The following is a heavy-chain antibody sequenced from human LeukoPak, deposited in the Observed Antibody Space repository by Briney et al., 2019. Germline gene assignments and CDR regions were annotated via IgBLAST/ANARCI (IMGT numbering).Heavy chain of an antibody. CDR2: ISSSSSYI. D-gene: IGHD2-2*01. Sequence: GGSLRLSCAASGFTFSSYSMNWVRQAPGKGLEWVSSISSSSSYIYYADSVKGRFTISRDNPKNSLYLQMNSLRAEDTAVYYCARTTYGDQRFDYWGQGTLVTVSS. V-gene: IGHV3-21*01. J-gene: IGHJ4*02. CDR1: GFTFSSYS. CDR3: ARTTYGDQRFDY.